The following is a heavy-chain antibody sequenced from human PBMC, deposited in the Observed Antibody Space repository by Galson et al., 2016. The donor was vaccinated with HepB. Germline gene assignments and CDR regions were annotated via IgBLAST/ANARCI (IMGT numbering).Heavy chain of an antibody. CDR2: LSTRRTT. J-gene: IGHJ4*02. CDR1: GFVFSNFG. D-gene: IGHD3-9*01. CDR3: AKERLVRRVFDH. V-gene: IGHV3-23*01. Sequence: SLRLSCAASGFVFSNFGLRCVRQAPGKGMEWVAILSTRRTTYYSDSVQGRFTISRDNSNNTLYLQMNGLRAEDTAVYYCAKERLVRRVFDHWGQGTLLT.